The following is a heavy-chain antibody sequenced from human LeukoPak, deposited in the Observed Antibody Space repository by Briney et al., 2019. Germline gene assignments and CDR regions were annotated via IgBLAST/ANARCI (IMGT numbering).Heavy chain of an antibody. CDR1: GGSISSSSHC. CDR3: ARSDYGDSYYFDY. V-gene: IGHV4-39*01. CDR2: IYYSGST. Sequence: SETLSLTCTVSGGSISSSSHCWGWIRQPPGKGLEWIGSIYYSGSTYYNPSLKSRVTISVDTSKNQFSLKLSSVTAADTAVYYCARSDYGDSYYFDYWGQGTLVTVSS. J-gene: IGHJ4*02. D-gene: IGHD4-17*01.